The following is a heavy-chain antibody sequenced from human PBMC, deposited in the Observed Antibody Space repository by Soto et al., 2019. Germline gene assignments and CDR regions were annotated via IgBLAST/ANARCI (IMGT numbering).Heavy chain of an antibody. CDR1: GFTFGHFA. Sequence: GGSLRLSCAASGFTFGHFAMSWVRQAPGKGLEWVAAISGTGGAAYYADSVKGRFTISRDNSRNTLFLQMNSLRVDDTAIYYCSKPEEVVRGFDFWGLGTLVTVSS. J-gene: IGHJ4*02. D-gene: IGHD3-10*01. CDR2: ISGTGGAA. V-gene: IGHV3-23*01. CDR3: SKPEEVVRGFDF.